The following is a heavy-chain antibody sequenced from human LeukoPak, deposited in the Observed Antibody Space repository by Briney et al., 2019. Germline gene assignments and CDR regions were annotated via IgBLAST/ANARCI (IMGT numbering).Heavy chain of an antibody. CDR3: ARGGRFGERAAFDI. V-gene: IGHV3-30-3*01. J-gene: IGHJ3*02. CDR1: GFTFSNYD. Sequence: GRSLRLSCAASGFTFSNYDIHWVRQAPGKGLEWVTVISYDGSKKYYADSVKGRFTISRDNSKNTLYLQMNSLRAEDTAVYYCARGGRFGERAAFDIWGQGTMVTVSS. D-gene: IGHD3-10*01. CDR2: ISYDGSKK.